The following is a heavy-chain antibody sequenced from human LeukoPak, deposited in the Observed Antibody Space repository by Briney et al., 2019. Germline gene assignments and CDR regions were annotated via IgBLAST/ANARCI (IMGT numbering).Heavy chain of an antibody. Sequence: SETLFLTCTVSGGSISSYYWGWIRQPPGKGLEWIGSIYSGSTYYNPSLKSRVTISVDTSKNQFSLKLNSVTATDTAVYYCARHYGPWGQGTLVTVSS. D-gene: IGHD3-10*01. J-gene: IGHJ4*02. CDR3: ARHYGP. CDR2: IYSGST. CDR1: GGSISSYY. V-gene: IGHV4-39*01.